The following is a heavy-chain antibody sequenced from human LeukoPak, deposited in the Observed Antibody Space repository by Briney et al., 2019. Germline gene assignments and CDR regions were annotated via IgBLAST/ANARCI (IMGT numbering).Heavy chain of an antibody. CDR2: IRVGGET. CDR1: GFTFSSYA. J-gene: IGHJ4*02. Sequence: PGGSLRLSCAASGFTFSSYAMNWVRQAPGKGLEWVSGIRVGGETHYADSVKGRFTISRDNSENMLYLQMSGLRAEDTAVYHCVKGTGDTGYYFDYRGQGTLVTVSS. D-gene: IGHD7-27*01. CDR3: VKGTGDTGYYFDY. V-gene: IGHV3-23*01.